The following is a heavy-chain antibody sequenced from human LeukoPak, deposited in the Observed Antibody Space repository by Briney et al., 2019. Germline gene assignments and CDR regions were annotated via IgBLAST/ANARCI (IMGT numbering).Heavy chain of an antibody. V-gene: IGHV3-15*01. CDR2: IYSKTDGGTA. CDR3: TTGFFGVVNDAFDI. J-gene: IGHJ3*02. CDR1: GFTFNNAW. D-gene: IGHD3-3*01. Sequence: GGSLRLSCAASGFTFNNAWMNWVRQAPGKGLEWVGRIYSKTDGGTADYAAPVKGRFTISRDGSKNTLWLQMNSLKTEDTAVYYCTTGFFGVVNDAFDIWGQGTMVIVSS.